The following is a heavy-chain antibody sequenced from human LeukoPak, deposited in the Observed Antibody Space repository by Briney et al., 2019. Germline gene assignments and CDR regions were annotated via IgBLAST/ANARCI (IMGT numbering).Heavy chain of an antibody. V-gene: IGHV3-9*01. J-gene: IGHJ4*02. CDR2: ISWNSGSI. CDR3: AKGPAKWLRFGPYDY. D-gene: IGHD5-12*01. Sequence: GGSLRLSCAASGFTFDDYAMHWVWQAPGKGLEWVSGISWNSGSIGYADSVKGRFTISRDNAKNSLYLQMNSLRAEDTALYYCAKGPAKWLRFGPYDYWGQGTLVTVSS. CDR1: GFTFDDYA.